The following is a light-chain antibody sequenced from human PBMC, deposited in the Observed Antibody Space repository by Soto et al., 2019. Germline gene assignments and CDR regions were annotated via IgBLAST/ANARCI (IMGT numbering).Light chain of an antibody. Sequence: DIQMTQSPSSVSASVGDRVTITCRASQDISTWLAWYQQKPGKAPKFLIFAASTLQSGVPSRFSGSGSGTDFTLTISSLQPEDFATYYCQQANSFPITFGQGTRLEIK. CDR2: AAS. J-gene: IGKJ5*01. CDR3: QQANSFPIT. V-gene: IGKV1-12*01. CDR1: QDISTW.